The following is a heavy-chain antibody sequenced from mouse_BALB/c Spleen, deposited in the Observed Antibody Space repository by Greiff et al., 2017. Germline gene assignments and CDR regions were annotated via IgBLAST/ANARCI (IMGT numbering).Heavy chain of an antibody. J-gene: IGHJ2*01. D-gene: IGHD2-3*01. V-gene: IGHV1-4*01. Sequence: VQLVESGAELARPGASVTMSCKASGFTFTSYTMHWVKQRPGQGLEWIGYINTGSGYTNYNQKFKVKATLTADKSSITAYMQLSSLTSEYSAAYYCARGSDGLFDYWGQGTTLTVSS. CDR1: GFTFTSYT. CDR2: INTGSGYT. CDR3: ARGSDGLFDY.